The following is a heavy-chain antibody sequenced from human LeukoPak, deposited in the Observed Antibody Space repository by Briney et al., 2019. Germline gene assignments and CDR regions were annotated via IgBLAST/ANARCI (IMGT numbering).Heavy chain of an antibody. D-gene: IGHD3-16*01. V-gene: IGHV3-74*01. CDR1: GLTFSSHW. Sequence: PGGSLRLSCAASGLTFSSHWMHWVRQAPGKGLVWVSRIEPDGSRITYADSLKGRFTMSRDNAKNTLYLQMNSLRAEDTAVYYCARDFAGGDDYWGQGTLVTVSS. J-gene: IGHJ4*02. CDR2: IEPDGSRI. CDR3: ARDFAGGDDY.